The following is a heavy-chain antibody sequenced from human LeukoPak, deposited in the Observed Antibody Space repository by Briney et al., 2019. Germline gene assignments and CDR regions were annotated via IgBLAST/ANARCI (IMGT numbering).Heavy chain of an antibody. CDR1: XGSVNXGSFY. CDR2: IYYSGST. D-gene: IGHD2-21*02. J-gene: IGHJ4*02. Sequence: ETLSLXXTVSXGSVNXGSFYCSWIRQPPGRGLEWIGYIYYSGSTHYNPSLESRVTMSVDTSKNQFSLKLSSVTAADTAVYYCASGVTTMPYWGQGTLVTVSS. CDR3: ASGVTTMPY. V-gene: IGHV4-61*01.